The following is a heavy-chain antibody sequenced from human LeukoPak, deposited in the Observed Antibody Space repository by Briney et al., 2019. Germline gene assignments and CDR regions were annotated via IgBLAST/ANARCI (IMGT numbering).Heavy chain of an antibody. CDR1: GFTFSRYA. V-gene: IGHV3-30-3*02. D-gene: IGHD1-26*01. J-gene: IGHJ4*02. CDR2: ISYGGRNK. CDR3: AKNRGGSYYSGSDY. Sequence: PGGSLRLSCAASGFTFSRYAMHWVRQAPGKGLEWVAVISYGGRNKYNADSVKGRFTIARDNSKNTLYLQMNSLRAEDTAVYYCAKNRGGSYYSGSDYWGQGTLVTVSS.